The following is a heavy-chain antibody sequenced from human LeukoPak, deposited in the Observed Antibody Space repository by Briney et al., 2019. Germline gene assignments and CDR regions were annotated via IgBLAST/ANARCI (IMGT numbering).Heavy chain of an antibody. D-gene: IGHD3-3*01. CDR1: GGSFSGYY. CDR2: INHSGST. V-gene: IGHV4-34*01. J-gene: IGHJ6*03. Sequence: SETLSLTCAVYGGSFSGYYWSWIRQPPGKGLEWIGEINHSGSTNYNPSLKSRVTMSVDTSKNQFSLKLSSVTAADTAVYYCARHKGTIFQRYYCMDVWGKGTTVTVSS. CDR3: ARHKGTIFQRYYCMDV.